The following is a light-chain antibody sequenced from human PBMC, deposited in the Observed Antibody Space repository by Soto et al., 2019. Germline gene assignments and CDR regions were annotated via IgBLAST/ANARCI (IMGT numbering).Light chain of an antibody. CDR2: EVS. CDR3: STYAGATNFV. J-gene: IGLJ2*01. Sequence: QSALTQPPSASGSPGQSVTISCTGTSSDVGDYNSVSWYQHYPGKAPKLLIYEVSKRPSGVPDRFSCSKSGNTASLTVSGLHAEDEADYYCSTYAGATNFVFGGGTKLTVL. CDR1: SSDVGDYNS. V-gene: IGLV2-8*01.